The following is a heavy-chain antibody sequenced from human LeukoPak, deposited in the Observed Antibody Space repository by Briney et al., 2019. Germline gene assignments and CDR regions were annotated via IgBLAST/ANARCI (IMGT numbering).Heavy chain of an antibody. V-gene: IGHV1-8*01. CDR1: GYTFTSYD. J-gene: IGHJ6*02. CDR2: MNPNSGNT. Sequence: ASVKVSCKASGYTFTSYDINWVRQATGQGLEWTGWMNPNSGNTGYAQKFQDRVTMTRNTSISTAYMELSSLRSEDTAVYYCARAGYSSSGRGLDVWGQGTTVTVSS. CDR3: ARAGYSSSGRGLDV. D-gene: IGHD6-13*01.